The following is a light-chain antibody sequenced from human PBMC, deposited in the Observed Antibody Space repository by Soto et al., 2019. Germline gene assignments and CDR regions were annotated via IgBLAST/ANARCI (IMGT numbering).Light chain of an antibody. V-gene: IGKV3-20*01. Sequence: EIVLTQSPGTLSLSPGERATISCRASQSVSSSSLAWYQQKRGQAPRLLIHDASSRATGIPDRFSGSGSGTDFTLTISRLEPEDFAVYYCQQYGGSPRTFGQGTKVDIK. J-gene: IGKJ1*01. CDR1: QSVSSSS. CDR3: QQYGGSPRT. CDR2: DAS.